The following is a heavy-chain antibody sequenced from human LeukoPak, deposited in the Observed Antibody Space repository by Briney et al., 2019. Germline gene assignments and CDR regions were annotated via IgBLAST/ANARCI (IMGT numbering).Heavy chain of an antibody. V-gene: IGHV4-34*01. CDR1: GGSFSGYY. Sequence: PSETLSLTCAVYGGSFSGYYWSWIRQPPGKGLEWIGEINHSGSTNYNPSLKSRVTISVDTSKNQFPLKLSSVTAADTAVYYCATNIVGATTMWFDPWGQGTLVTVSS. D-gene: IGHD1-26*01. J-gene: IGHJ5*02. CDR2: INHSGST. CDR3: ATNIVGATTMWFDP.